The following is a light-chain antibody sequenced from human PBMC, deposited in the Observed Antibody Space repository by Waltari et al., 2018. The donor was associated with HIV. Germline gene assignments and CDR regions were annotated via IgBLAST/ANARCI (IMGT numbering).Light chain of an antibody. CDR1: QSLLHLNGYNY. V-gene: IGKV2-28*01. Sequence: DIVMTQSPLPLPVTPAEPASISCRSSQSLLHLNGYNYLDWSMQKPGQSPPLLIYLGSNRASGVPDRFSGSGSGRDFTLKISRVEAEDVGVYYCMQGLQVPYTFGQGTRLEIK. CDR3: MQGLQVPYT. J-gene: IGKJ2*01. CDR2: LGS.